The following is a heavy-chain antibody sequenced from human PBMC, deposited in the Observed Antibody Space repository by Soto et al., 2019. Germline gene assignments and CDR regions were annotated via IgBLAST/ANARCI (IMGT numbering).Heavy chain of an antibody. CDR1: GFTFSSYA. Sequence: GGSLRLSCAASGFTFSSYAMTWVRQAPGKGLEYVSSITGSGGSTYYADSVRGRFTISRDNSKNTLFVQMNSLRAEDTAIYYCAKCGSISRCSPTGFVPWGQGTLVTVFS. CDR2: ITGSGGST. CDR3: AKCGSISRCSPTGFVP. D-gene: IGHD2-2*01. J-gene: IGHJ5*02. V-gene: IGHV3-23*01.